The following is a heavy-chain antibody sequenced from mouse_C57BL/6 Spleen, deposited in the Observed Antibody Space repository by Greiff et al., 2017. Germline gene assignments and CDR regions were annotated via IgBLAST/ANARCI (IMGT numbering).Heavy chain of an antibody. J-gene: IGHJ4*01. D-gene: IGHD3-2*02. Sequence: QVQLQQPGAELVMPGASVKLSCKASGYTFTSYWMHWVKQRPGQGLEWIGEIDPSDSYTNYNQKFKGKSTLTVDKSSSTAYMQLSSLTSEDSAVXDCARRSGYARDYWGQGTSVTVSS. CDR1: GYTFTSYW. CDR2: IDPSDSYT. CDR3: ARRSGYARDY. V-gene: IGHV1-69*01.